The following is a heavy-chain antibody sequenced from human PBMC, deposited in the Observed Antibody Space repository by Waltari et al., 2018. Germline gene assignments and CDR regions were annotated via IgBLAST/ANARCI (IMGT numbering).Heavy chain of an antibody. Sequence: EVQLVESGGGLVKTGGSLRLSCAASGFPFSDPWMNWVRQAPGKGLEWVGRIKSKIHGGTTDFAAPVKGRFTISRDDSKNTLYLQMNSLKIEDTAVYYCTAGLLASGGMDVLGQGTTVTVSS. J-gene: IGHJ6*02. D-gene: IGHD3-3*01. CDR1: GFPFSDPW. CDR2: IKSKIHGGTT. CDR3: TAGLLASGGMDV. V-gene: IGHV3-15*01.